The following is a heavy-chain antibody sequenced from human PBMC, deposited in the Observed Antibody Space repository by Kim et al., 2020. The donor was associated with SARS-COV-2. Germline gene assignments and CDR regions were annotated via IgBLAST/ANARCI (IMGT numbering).Heavy chain of an antibody. J-gene: IGHJ4*02. CDR3: TRDRFGLRGDFDY. Sequence: SQTLSLTCAISGDRVSSDSAAWHWIRQSPSRGLEWLGRTYYRSKWYYDYAVSVKSRIPINPDTSKNQFSLQLNSVTPEDTAVYYCTRDRFGLRGDFDYWGQATLVTVSS. CDR1: GDRVSSDSAA. D-gene: IGHD4-17*01. CDR2: TYYRSKWYY. V-gene: IGHV6-1*01.